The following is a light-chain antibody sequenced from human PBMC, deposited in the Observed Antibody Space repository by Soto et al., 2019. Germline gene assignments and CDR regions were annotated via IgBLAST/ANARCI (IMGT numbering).Light chain of an antibody. CDR3: SSDTTSSTVV. CDR2: EVI. V-gene: IGLV2-14*01. CDR1: GGDIGAYNY. J-gene: IGLJ3*02. Sequence: QSVLTQPASVSGSPGQSITISCAGTGGDIGAYNYVSWYQQHPGKAPKLMIYEVIRRPSGISNRFSGSKSGNTASLTISTLQAEDEADYYCSSDTTSSTVVFGGGTKLTVL.